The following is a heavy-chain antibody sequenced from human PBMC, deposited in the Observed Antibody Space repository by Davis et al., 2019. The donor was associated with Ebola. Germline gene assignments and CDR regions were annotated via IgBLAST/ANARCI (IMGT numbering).Heavy chain of an antibody. J-gene: IGHJ4*02. Sequence: SETLSLTCAVYGGSFSGYYWSWIRQPPGKGLEWIGEINHSGSTNYNPSLKSRVTISVDTSKNQFSLKLSSVTAADTAVHYCASRSMMTTVTDFDYWGQGTLVTVSS. V-gene: IGHV4-34*01. CDR1: GGSFSGYY. CDR3: ASRSMMTTVTDFDY. CDR2: INHSGST. D-gene: IGHD4-17*01.